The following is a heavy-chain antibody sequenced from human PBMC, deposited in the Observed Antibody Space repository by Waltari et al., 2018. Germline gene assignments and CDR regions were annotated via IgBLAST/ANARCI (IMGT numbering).Heavy chain of an antibody. Sequence: QVHLQESGPGLVKLSETLSLTCAVSGDSISFGYYWGWIRQPTGQGLEWIASIYHLGSTYYNPSLKSRVSISVDTSKNRFSLKLNAVTAANPAVYYCARVGIVVVPSDIHQGFDPWGQGTLVTVSS. J-gene: IGHJ5*02. CDR2: IYHLGST. V-gene: IGHV4-38-2*01. CDR3: ARVGIVVVPSDIHQGFDP. CDR1: GDSISFGYY. D-gene: IGHD2-2*02.